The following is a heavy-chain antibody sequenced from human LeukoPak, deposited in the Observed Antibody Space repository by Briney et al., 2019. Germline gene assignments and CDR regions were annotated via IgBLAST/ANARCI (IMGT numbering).Heavy chain of an antibody. CDR3: ARGVDEGAFDI. CDR2: IYSGGST. J-gene: IGHJ3*02. CDR1: GFTLSSNY. V-gene: IGHV3-53*01. Sequence: GGSLRLSCAASGFTLSSNYMSWVRQAPGKGLEWVSVIYSGGSTYYADSVKGRFTISRDNSKNTLYLQMNSLRAEDTAVYYCARGVDEGAFDIWGQGTMVTVSS.